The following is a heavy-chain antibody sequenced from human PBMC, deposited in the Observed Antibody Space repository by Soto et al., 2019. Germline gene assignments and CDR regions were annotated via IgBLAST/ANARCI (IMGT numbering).Heavy chain of an antibody. Sequence: PSETLSLTCAVYGGSFSGYYWSWVRQPPGKGLEWIGEINHSGSTNYNPSLKSRVTISVDTSKNQFSLKLSSVTAADTAVYYCARGPGLGGYWGQGTLVTVSS. CDR1: GGSFSGYY. J-gene: IGHJ4*02. V-gene: IGHV4-34*01. CDR3: ARGPGLGGY. CDR2: INHSGST. D-gene: IGHD3-16*01.